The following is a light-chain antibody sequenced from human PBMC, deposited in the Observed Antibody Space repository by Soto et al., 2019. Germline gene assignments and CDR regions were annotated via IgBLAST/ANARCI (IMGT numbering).Light chain of an antibody. J-gene: IGKJ3*01. CDR3: QQSFT. CDR2: GAS. CDR1: QSVSSN. Sequence: EIVMTQSPATLSVSPGERATLSCRASQSVSSNLAWYQQKPGQAPRLLIYGASTRATGIPARFSGSGSGTEFTLPISRLQSEDFAVYYCQQSFTFGPGTKVDIK. V-gene: IGKV3-15*01.